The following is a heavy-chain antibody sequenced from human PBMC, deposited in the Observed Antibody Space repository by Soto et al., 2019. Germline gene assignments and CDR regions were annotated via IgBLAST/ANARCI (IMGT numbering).Heavy chain of an antibody. D-gene: IGHD3-22*01. V-gene: IGHV3-9*01. CDR2: ISWNSGSI. CDR1: GFTFDDYA. Sequence: EVQLVESGGGLVQPGRSLRLSCAASGFTFDDYAMHWVRQAPGKGLEWVSGISWNSGSIGYADSVKGRFTISRDNANNSLYLQMNSLRAEDTALYYCAKVEDYDSSGYPPFDYWGQGTLFTVSS. J-gene: IGHJ4*02. CDR3: AKVEDYDSSGYPPFDY.